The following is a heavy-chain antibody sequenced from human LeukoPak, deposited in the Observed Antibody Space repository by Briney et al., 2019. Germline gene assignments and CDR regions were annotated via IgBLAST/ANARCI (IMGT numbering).Heavy chain of an antibody. CDR1: GGTFSSYA. V-gene: IGHV1-69*06. CDR2: IIPIFGTA. D-gene: IGHD3-10*01. Sequence: SVKVSCKASGGTFSSYAISWVRQAPGQGLEWMGGIIPIFGTANYAQKFQGRVTITADKSTSTAYMELSSLRSEDTAVYYCARGGSGSYYTNWFDPWGQGTLVTVSS. CDR3: ARGGSGSYYTNWFDP. J-gene: IGHJ5*02.